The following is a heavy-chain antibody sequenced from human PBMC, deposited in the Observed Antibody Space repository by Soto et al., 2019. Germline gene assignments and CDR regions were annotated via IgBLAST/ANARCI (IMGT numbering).Heavy chain of an antibody. CDR2: ISGSGGST. D-gene: IGHD3-22*01. J-gene: IGHJ5*02. Sequence: GGSLRLSCAASGFTFSSYAMSWVRQAPGKGLEWVSAISGSGGSTYYADSVKGRFTISRDNSKNTLYLQMNSLRAEDTAVYYCAKAPRITMIVVVIEWFDPWGQGTLVTVSS. CDR3: AKAPRITMIVVVIEWFDP. CDR1: GFTFSSYA. V-gene: IGHV3-23*01.